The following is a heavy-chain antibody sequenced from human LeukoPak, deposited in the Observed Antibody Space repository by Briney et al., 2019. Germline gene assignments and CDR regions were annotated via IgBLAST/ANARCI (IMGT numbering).Heavy chain of an antibody. Sequence: GGSLRLSCAASGFTFSSYAMSWVHQAPGKGLEWVSAISGSGGSTYYADSVKGRFTISRDNSKNTLYLQMNSLRAEDTAVYYCARDLTVGGTAILGYWGQGTLVTVSS. CDR2: ISGSGGST. J-gene: IGHJ4*02. CDR3: ARDLTVGGTAILGY. V-gene: IGHV3-23*01. D-gene: IGHD1-26*01. CDR1: GFTFSSYA.